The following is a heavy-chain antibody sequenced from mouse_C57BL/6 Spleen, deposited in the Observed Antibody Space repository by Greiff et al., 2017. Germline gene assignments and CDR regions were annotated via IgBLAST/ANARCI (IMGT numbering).Heavy chain of an antibody. CDR3: TRGSNYLYWYFDV. V-gene: IGHV1-15*01. D-gene: IGHD2-5*01. CDR2: IDPETGGT. J-gene: IGHJ1*03. Sequence: QVQLKQSGAELVRPGASVTLSCKASGYTFTDYEMHWVKQTPVHGLEWIGAIDPETGGTAYNQKFKGKAILTADKSSSTAYMELRSLTSEDSAVYYCTRGSNYLYWYFDVWGTGTTVTVSS. CDR1: GYTFTDYE.